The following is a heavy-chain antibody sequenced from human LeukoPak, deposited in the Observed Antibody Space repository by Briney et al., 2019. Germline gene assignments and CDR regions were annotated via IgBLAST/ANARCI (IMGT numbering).Heavy chain of an antibody. CDR3: ARDPTNTSGRYAFFDY. Sequence: ASVKVSCKASGYTFNHHGISWVRQAPGQGLEWLGWISCYNGDTHYAQKFQGRVTMTTDTSTTTASMELRSLRSDDTALYYCARDPTNTSGRYAFFDYWGQGTLVTVPS. CDR2: ISCYNGDT. CDR1: GYTFNHHG. V-gene: IGHV1-18*01. J-gene: IGHJ4*02. D-gene: IGHD6-19*01.